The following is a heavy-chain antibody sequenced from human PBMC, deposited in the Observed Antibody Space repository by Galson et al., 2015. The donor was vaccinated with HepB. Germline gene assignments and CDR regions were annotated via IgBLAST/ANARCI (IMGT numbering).Heavy chain of an antibody. CDR2: IWYDGSNK. D-gene: IGHD6-13*01. CDR3: ARETSRIAAAGTEGYYFDY. Sequence: SLRLSCAASGFTFSSYGMHWVRQAPGKGLEWVAVIWYDGSNKYYADSVKGRFTISRDNSKNTLYLQMNSLRAEDTAVYYCARETSRIAAAGTEGYYFDYWGQGTLVTVSS. J-gene: IGHJ4*02. V-gene: IGHV3-33*01. CDR1: GFTFSSYG.